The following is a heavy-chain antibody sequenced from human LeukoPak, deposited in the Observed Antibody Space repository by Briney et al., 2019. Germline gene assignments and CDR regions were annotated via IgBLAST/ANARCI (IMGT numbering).Heavy chain of an antibody. D-gene: IGHD2-21*01. V-gene: IGHV3-72*01. J-gene: IGHJ6*02. Sequence: GGSLRLSCAASGFAFSDHCMDWVRQAPGEGLEWVARIRDKGSSHTTEYAASVKGRFTISRDDSKNSLYLQMNSLKIQDTAVYYCVRGPGRGGEMDVWGQGTTVTVSS. CDR2: IRDKGSSHTT. CDR1: GFAFSDHC. CDR3: VRGPGRGGEMDV.